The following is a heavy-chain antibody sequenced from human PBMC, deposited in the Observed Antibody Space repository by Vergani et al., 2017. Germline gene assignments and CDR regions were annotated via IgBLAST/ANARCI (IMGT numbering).Heavy chain of an antibody. CDR1: GYTFTGYY. D-gene: IGHD3-22*01. Sequence: QVQLVQSGAEMKKPGASVKVSCKASGYTFTGYYMHWVRQAPGQGLEWMGWINPNSGGTNYAQKFQGRVTMTRDTSISTAYMELGRLRSDDTAVYYCARGVLSYYYDSSGYTGDYWGQGTLVTVSS. CDR3: ARGVLSYYYDSSGYTGDY. CDR2: INPNSGGT. J-gene: IGHJ4*02. V-gene: IGHV1-2*02.